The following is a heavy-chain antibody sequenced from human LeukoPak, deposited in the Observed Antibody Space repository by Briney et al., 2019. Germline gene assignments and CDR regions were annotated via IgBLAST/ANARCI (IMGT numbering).Heavy chain of an antibody. J-gene: IGHJ4*02. V-gene: IGHV3-30-3*01. CDR1: GFTFSSYA. CDR3: ARVLRGVINLDY. D-gene: IGHD3-10*01. Sequence: GGSLRLSCAASGFTFSSYAMHWVRQAPGKGLEWVAVISYDGSNKYYADSVKGRFTISRDSSNNTLYLQMNSLRAEDTAVYYCARVLRGVINLDYWGQGTLVTVSS. CDR2: ISYDGSNK.